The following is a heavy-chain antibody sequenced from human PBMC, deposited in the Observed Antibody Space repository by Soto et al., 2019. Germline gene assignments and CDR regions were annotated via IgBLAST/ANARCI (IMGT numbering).Heavy chain of an antibody. V-gene: IGHV4-4*02. CDR1: GGSISSSNW. CDR2: IYHSGST. CDR3: ATYYYGSGSYQTADAFDI. Sequence: QVQLQESGPGLVKPSGTLSLTCAVSGGSISSSNWWSWVRQPPGKGLEWIGEIYHSGSTNYNPSLKSRVTISVDKSKNQFSLKLSSVTAADTAVYYCATYYYGSGSYQTADAFDIWGQGTMFTVSS. D-gene: IGHD3-10*01. J-gene: IGHJ3*02.